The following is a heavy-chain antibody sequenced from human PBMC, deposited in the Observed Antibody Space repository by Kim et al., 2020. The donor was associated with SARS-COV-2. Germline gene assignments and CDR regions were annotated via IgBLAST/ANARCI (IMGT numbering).Heavy chain of an antibody. CDR2: INHSGST. Sequence: SETLSLTCAVYGGSFSGYYWSWIRQPPGKGLEWIGEINHSGSTNYNPSLKSRVTISVDTSKNQFSLKLSSVTAADTAVYYCARGRWELLPPRNFDYWGQGTLVTVSS. V-gene: IGHV4-34*01. D-gene: IGHD1-26*01. CDR1: GGSFSGYY. J-gene: IGHJ4*02. CDR3: ARGRWELLPPRNFDY.